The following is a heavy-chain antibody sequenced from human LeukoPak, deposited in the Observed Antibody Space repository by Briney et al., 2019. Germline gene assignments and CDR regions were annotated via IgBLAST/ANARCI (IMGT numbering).Heavy chain of an antibody. V-gene: IGHV4-59*01. Sequence: SETLSLTCTVSGGSISSYYWSWIRQPPGKGLEWIGYIYYSGSTNYNPSLKSRVTISVDTSKNRFSLKLSSVTAADTAVYYCARARIAAAGRDWYFDLWGRGTLVTVSS. CDR3: ARARIAAAGRDWYFDL. D-gene: IGHD6-13*01. CDR2: IYYSGST. J-gene: IGHJ2*01. CDR1: GGSISSYY.